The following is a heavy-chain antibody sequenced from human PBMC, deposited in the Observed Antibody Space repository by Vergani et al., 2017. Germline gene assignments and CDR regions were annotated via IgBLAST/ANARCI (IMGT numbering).Heavy chain of an antibody. J-gene: IGHJ6*02. CDR2: IYSGGIT. D-gene: IGHD5-18*01. CDR3: ARDPQPSRYYYYGMDV. Sequence: EVQLLESGGALVQPGGSLRLSCAASGFTVSGNYMTWVRQAPGKGLEWVSVIYSGGITYYADSVEGRFTISRDDSKNTLYLQMNSLRAEDTAVYYCARDPQPSRYYYYGMDVWGQGTTVTVSS. CDR1: GFTVSGNY. V-gene: IGHV3-66*02.